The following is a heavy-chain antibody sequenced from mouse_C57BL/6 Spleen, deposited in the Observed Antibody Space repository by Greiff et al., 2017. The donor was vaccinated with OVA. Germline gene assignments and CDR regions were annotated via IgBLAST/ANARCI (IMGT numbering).Heavy chain of an antibody. CDR3: ARDQKGNYPMDY. V-gene: IGHV5-4*01. Sequence: EVQVVESGGGLVKPGGSLKLSCAASGFTFSSYAMSWVRQTPEKRLEWVATISDGGSYTYYPDNVKGRFTISRDNAKNNLYLQMSHLKSEDTAMYYCARDQKGNYPMDYWGQGTSVTVSS. CDR2: ISDGGSYT. J-gene: IGHJ4*01. CDR1: GFTFSSYA. D-gene: IGHD2-1*01.